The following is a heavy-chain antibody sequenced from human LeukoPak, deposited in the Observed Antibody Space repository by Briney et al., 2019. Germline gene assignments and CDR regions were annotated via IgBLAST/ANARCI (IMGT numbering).Heavy chain of an antibody. CDR3: AKLSITMVRGVIGPFDY. J-gene: IGHJ4*02. V-gene: IGHV3-30*04. Sequence: PGRSLRLSCAASGFTLSSYAMHWVRQAPGKGLGWVAVISYDGSNKYYADSVKGRFTISRDNSKNTLYLQMNSLRAEDTAVYYCAKLSITMVRGVIGPFDYWGQGTLVTVSS. CDR2: ISYDGSNK. CDR1: GFTLSSYA. D-gene: IGHD3-10*01.